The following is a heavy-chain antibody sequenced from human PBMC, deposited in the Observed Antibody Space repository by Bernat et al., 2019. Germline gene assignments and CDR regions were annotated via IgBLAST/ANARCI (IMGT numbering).Heavy chain of an antibody. CDR1: GGTFSSYT. Sequence: QVQLVQSGAEVKKPGSSVKVSCKASGGTFSSYTISWVRQAPGQGLEWMGRIIPILGIANYAQKFQGRVTITADKSTRTAYMELSSLGSEDTAVYYCARSPGDVEMATIWGQGTLVTVSS. D-gene: IGHD5-24*01. CDR3: ARSPGDVEMATI. CDR2: IIPILGIA. V-gene: IGHV1-69*02. J-gene: IGHJ4*02.